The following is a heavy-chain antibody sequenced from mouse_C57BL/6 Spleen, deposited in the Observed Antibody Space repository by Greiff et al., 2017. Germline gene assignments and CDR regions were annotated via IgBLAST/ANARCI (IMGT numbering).Heavy chain of an antibody. Sequence: VKLMEPGPGLVAPSQSLSITCTVSGFSLTSYGVDWVRQPPGKGLEWLGVIWGGGSTNYNSALMSRRSISQDNSKSQVFLKMNSLQTDDTAMYYCAKQRYYGSSHQAWFAYWGQGTLVTVSA. J-gene: IGHJ3*01. CDR1: GFSLTSYG. CDR3: AKQRYYGSSHQAWFAY. CDR2: IWGGGST. D-gene: IGHD1-1*01. V-gene: IGHV2-9*01.